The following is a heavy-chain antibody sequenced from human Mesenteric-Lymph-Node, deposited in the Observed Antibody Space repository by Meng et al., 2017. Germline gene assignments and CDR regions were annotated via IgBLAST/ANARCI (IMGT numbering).Heavy chain of an antibody. CDR2: IKPSGGST. Sequence: ASVKVSCKASGYTFTSYYMHWVRQAPGQGLEWMGIIKPSGGSTSYAQKFQGRVTMTRDTSTSTVYMELSSLRSEDTAVYYCAIQRPMVALDYWGQGTLVTVSS. CDR1: GYTFTSYY. J-gene: IGHJ4*02. V-gene: IGHV1-46*01. CDR3: AIQRPMVALDY. D-gene: IGHD4/OR15-4a*01.